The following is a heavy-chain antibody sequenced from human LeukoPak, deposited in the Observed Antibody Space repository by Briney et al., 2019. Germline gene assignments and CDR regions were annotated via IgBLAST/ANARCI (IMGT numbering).Heavy chain of an antibody. V-gene: IGHV1-2*02. CDR1: GYTFTGYY. CDR3: ARLADCSSSSCRSFDY. J-gene: IGHJ4*02. CDR2: INPNSGGT. Sequence: ASVKVSCKASGYTFTGYYMHWVRQAPGQGLEWMVWINPNSGGTNYAQKFQGRVTMTRDTSISTAYMELSRLRSDDTAVYYCARLADCSSSSCRSFDYWGQGTLVTVSS. D-gene: IGHD2-2*01.